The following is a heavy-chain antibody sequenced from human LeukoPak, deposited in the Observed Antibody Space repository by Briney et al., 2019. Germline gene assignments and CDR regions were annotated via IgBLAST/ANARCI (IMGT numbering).Heavy chain of an antibody. J-gene: IGHJ6*04. CDR2: ISPNSGGA. D-gene: IGHD2-21*02. CDR1: GYTFTCYY. CDR3: ARDFCGGDCYSRSTYMDV. Sequence: ASVKVSCKASGYTFTCYYMHWVRQAPGQGLEWMGRISPNSGGANYAQKFQGRVTMTRATSISTDYMELSRLRYDDTAVYYCARDFCGGDCYSRSTYMDVWGKGTTVTVSS. V-gene: IGHV1-2*06.